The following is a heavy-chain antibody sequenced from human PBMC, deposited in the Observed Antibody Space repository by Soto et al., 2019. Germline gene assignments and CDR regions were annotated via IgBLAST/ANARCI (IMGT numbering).Heavy chain of an antibody. V-gene: IGHV1-18*01. CDR3: ARVRAYSGSYWDYYYYYGMDV. D-gene: IGHD1-26*01. CDR2: ISAYNGNT. CDR1: GYTFTSYG. J-gene: IGHJ6*02. Sequence: ASVKVSCKASGYTFTSYGISWVRQAPGQGLEWMGWISAYNGNTNYAQKLQGRVTMTTDTSTSTAYMELRSLRSDDTAVYHCARVRAYSGSYWDYYYYYGMDVWGQGTMVTVSS.